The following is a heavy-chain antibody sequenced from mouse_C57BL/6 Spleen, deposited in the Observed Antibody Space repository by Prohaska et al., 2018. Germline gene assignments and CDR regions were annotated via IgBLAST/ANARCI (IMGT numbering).Heavy chain of an antibody. CDR1: TFTSYW. J-gene: IGHJ2*01. CDR2: IYPGSGST. Sequence: TFTSYWITWVKQRPGQGLEWLGDIYPGSGSTNYNAKFKSKATLTVDTTSITAYLQLSSLPSVDSAVYYCASPRYYGSSYDYWGQGTTLTVSS. CDR3: ASPRYYGSSYDY. V-gene: IGHV1-55*01. D-gene: IGHD1-1*01.